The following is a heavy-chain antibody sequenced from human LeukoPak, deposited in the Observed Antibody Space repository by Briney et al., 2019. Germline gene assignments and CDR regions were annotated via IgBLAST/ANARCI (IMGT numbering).Heavy chain of an antibody. CDR3: ARDVQAVRGVISRCFDP. CDR2: IKEDGSEK. J-gene: IGHJ5*02. D-gene: IGHD3-10*01. Sequence: GGSLRLSCAASGFSFSTYGMHWVRQAPGKGLEWVANIKEDGSEKYYVDSVKGRFTISRDNAKNSLYLQMNSLRAEDTAVYYCARDVQAVRGVISRCFDPWGQGTLVTVSS. CDR1: GFSFSTYG. V-gene: IGHV3-7*01.